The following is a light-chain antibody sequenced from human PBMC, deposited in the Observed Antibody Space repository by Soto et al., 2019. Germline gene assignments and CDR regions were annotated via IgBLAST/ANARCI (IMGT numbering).Light chain of an antibody. CDR3: QQYNSYSRT. J-gene: IGKJ1*01. V-gene: IGKV1-5*01. CDR1: QSISSW. CDR2: DAS. Sequence: DIQITQSPSTLSASVGDRVTITCRAGQSISSWLAWYQQKPGKAPKLLIYDASSLESGVPSRFSGSGSGTEFTLTISSLQPDDFATYYCQQYNSYSRTFGQGTKVDIK.